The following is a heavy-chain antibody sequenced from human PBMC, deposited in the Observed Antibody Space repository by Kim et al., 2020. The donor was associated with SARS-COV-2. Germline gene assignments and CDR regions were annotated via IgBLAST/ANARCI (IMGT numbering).Heavy chain of an antibody. CDR1: GGSFSGYY. D-gene: IGHD4-17*01. J-gene: IGHJ6*02. V-gene: IGHV4-34*01. Sequence: SETLSLTCAVYGGSFSGYYWSWIRQPPGKGLEWIGEINHSGSTNYNPSLKSRVTISVDTSKNQFSLKLSSVTAADTAVYYCARGLGDYVWYYYYGMDVWGQGTTVTVSS. CDR3: ARGLGDYVWYYYYGMDV. CDR2: INHSGST.